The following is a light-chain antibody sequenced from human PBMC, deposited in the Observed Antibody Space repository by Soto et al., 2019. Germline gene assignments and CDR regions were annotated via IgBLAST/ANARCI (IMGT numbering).Light chain of an antibody. CDR2: DDT. V-gene: IGLV2-23*01. CDR1: SSDVGSYDL. Sequence: QSVLTQPASVSGSPGQSITISCTGNSSDVGSYDLVSWYQHPPGKAPKLRIYDDTHRPAVIPTLFSGSKSGNASSLTISGLQADDDAYYYCCSYAGLGPLVFGTGTKLTVL. CDR3: CSYAGLGPLV. J-gene: IGLJ1*01.